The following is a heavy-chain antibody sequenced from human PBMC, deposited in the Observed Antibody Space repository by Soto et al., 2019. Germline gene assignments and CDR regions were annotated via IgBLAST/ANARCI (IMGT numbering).Heavy chain of an antibody. D-gene: IGHD2-15*01. CDR2: IYYSGST. V-gene: IGHV4-39*03. Sequence: SETLSLTCTVSGGSISSSSYYWGWIRQPPGKGLEWIGSIYYSGSTYYNPSLKSRVTISVDTSKNQFSLKLSSVTAADTAVYYCTPLPFDYWGQGTLVTVSS. J-gene: IGHJ4*02. CDR1: GGSISSSSYY. CDR3: TPLPFDY.